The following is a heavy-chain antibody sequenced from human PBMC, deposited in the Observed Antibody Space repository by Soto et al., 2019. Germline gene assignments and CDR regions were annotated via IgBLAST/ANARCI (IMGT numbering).Heavy chain of an antibody. Sequence: EVQLVESGGGLVQPGGSLRLSCAASGFTVSSNYMSWVRQAPGKGLEWVSVIYSGGSTYYADSVKGRFTISRDNSKNTLYLQMNSLRAEDTAVYYCARARGISTSWFDPWGQGTLVTVSS. CDR3: ARARGISTSWFDP. CDR1: GFTVSSNY. D-gene: IGHD2-2*01. V-gene: IGHV3-66*01. CDR2: IYSGGST. J-gene: IGHJ5*02.